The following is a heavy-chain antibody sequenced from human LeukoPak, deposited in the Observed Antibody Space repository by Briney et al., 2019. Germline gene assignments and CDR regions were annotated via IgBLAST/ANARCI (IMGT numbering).Heavy chain of an antibody. CDR1: GGTFSSYA. V-gene: IGHV1-69*04. CDR3: ARDPPKSNYVSLVPPNFDY. J-gene: IGHJ4*02. Sequence: ASVKVSCKASGGTFSSYAISWVRQAPGQGLEWMGGIIPILGIANYAQKFQGRVTITADKSTSTAYMELSSLRSEDTAVYYCARDPPKSNYVSLVPPNFDYWGQGTLVTVSS. D-gene: IGHD4-4*01. CDR2: IIPILGIA.